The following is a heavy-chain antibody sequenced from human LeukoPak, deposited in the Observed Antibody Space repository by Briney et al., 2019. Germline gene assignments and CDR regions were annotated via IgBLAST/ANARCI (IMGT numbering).Heavy chain of an antibody. V-gene: IGHV4-39*01. D-gene: IGHD5-12*01. CDR2: IYYSGIT. CDR1: GGYISSSNYY. J-gene: IGHJ4*02. Sequence: PSETLSLTCTLSGGYISSSNYYWGWIRRPPGKGLEWIGSIYYSGITYYNPSLKSRVTISVDTSKNQFSLRLSSVTAADTAVYYCARAPFGWLRLKFDYWGQGTLVTVSS. CDR3: ARAPFGWLRLKFDY.